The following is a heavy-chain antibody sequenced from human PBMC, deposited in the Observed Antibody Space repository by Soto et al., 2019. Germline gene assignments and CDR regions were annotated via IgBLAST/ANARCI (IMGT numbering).Heavy chain of an antibody. CDR2: IVVGSGNT. CDR1: GFTFTSSA. CDR3: AADGDGYDQKVDY. J-gene: IGHJ4*02. V-gene: IGHV1-58*01. D-gene: IGHD2-21*01. Sequence: SGKVSCKASGFTFTSSAVQWVRQARGQRLEWMGWIVVGSGNTNYAQRFQERVTITRDMSTSTAYMELSSLISEDTAVYYCAADGDGYDQKVDYWGQGTLVTVSS.